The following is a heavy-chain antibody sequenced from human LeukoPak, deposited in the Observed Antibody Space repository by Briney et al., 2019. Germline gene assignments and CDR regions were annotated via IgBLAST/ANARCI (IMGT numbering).Heavy chain of an antibody. CDR3: AKDRLSITMVRGAFFDY. CDR1: GFTFSSYG. D-gene: IGHD3-10*01. J-gene: IGHJ4*02. Sequence: GGSLRLSCAASGFTFSSYGMHWVRQAPGKGLEWVAVISYDGSNKYYADSVKGRFTISRDNSKNTLYLQMNSLRAEDTAVYYCAKDRLSITMVRGAFFDYWGQGTLVTVSS. V-gene: IGHV3-30*18. CDR2: ISYDGSNK.